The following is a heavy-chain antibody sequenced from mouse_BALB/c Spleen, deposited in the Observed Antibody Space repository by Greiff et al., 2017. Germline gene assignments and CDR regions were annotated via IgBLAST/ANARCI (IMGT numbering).Heavy chain of an antibody. Sequence: VQLQQSGAELARPWASVKMSCKASGYTFTSYTMHWVKQRPGPGLEWIGYINPSSGYTNYNQKFKDRATLNADKSSSTAYMQLSSLTSEDSAVYYCARRRYDNYAMDYWGQGTSVTVSS. CDR1: GYTFTSYT. D-gene: IGHD2-14*01. J-gene: IGHJ4*01. CDR2: INPSSGYT. V-gene: IGHV1-4*01. CDR3: ARRRYDNYAMDY.